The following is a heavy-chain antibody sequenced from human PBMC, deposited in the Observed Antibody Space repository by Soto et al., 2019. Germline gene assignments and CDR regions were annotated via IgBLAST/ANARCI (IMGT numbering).Heavy chain of an antibody. Sequence: QVQLVQSGAEMKKPGASVKGSCKASGYTFSTYGITWVRQAPGQGLDWMGWINPFTGDTNSAARFQDRVTMTTDTSTRTAYMELRSLRSDDTAVYYCARVKVPAAILGAFDLWGQGTLVTVSS. J-gene: IGHJ3*01. D-gene: IGHD2-2*02. CDR3: ARVKVPAAILGAFDL. CDR1: GYTFSTYG. V-gene: IGHV1-18*01. CDR2: INPFTGDT.